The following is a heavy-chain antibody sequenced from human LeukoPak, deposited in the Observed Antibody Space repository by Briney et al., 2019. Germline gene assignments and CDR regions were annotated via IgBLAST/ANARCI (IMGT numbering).Heavy chain of an antibody. CDR1: GYTFTSYD. Sequence: ASVKVSCKASGYTFTSYDINWVRQATGQGLEWMGWMNPNSGNTGYAQKFQGRVTMTRNTSISTAYMELSSLRSEDTAVYYCARVPNYYYGMDVWGQGTTVTVSS. CDR3: ARVPNYYYGMDV. J-gene: IGHJ6*02. V-gene: IGHV1-8*01. CDR2: MNPNSGNT.